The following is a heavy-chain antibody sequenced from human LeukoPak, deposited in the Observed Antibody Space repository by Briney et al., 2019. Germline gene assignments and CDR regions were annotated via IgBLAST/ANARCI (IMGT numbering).Heavy chain of an antibody. CDR3: AKEGSNGDFDY. CDR1: GSIFSDSW. CDR2: INSDGSYT. J-gene: IGHJ4*02. V-gene: IGHV3-74*01. D-gene: IGHD1-26*01. Sequence: GGSLRLSCAVSGSIFSDSWMHWVRQAPGKGLVSVSRINSDGSYTNYADSVKGRFTISRDNSKNTLYLKMNSLRAEDTAVYYCAKEGSNGDFDYWGQGTLVTVSS.